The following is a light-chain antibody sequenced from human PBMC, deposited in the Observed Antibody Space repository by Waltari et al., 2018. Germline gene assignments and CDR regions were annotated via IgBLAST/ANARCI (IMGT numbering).Light chain of an antibody. CDR3: QQYETLEALS. CDR1: QAISDY. Sequence: DIQMIQSPSSLSASVGDRVTITCQASQAISDYLNWSQHKPGKAPKLLIYDASVLETGVPSRFTGSGSGTDFTFTITSLQPEDSATYYCQQYETLEALSFGGGTKVEIK. CDR2: DAS. J-gene: IGKJ4*01. V-gene: IGKV1-33*01.